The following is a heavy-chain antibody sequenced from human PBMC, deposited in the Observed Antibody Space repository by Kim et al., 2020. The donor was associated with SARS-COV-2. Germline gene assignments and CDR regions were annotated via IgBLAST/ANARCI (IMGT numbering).Heavy chain of an antibody. V-gene: IGHV4-34*01. CDR2: RYHGGSA. Sequence: SETLSLTCAVSGGFLSGYYWTWIRQSPGKGLEWIGERYHGGSASYNPSLQSRVTILTDTSKNQIALTLTSVPAADTAVYYCARDGHYYGSGSYWGYWGQGTLVTVSS. D-gene: IGHD3-10*01. CDR3: ARDGHYYGSGSYWGY. CDR1: GGFLSGYY. J-gene: IGHJ4*02.